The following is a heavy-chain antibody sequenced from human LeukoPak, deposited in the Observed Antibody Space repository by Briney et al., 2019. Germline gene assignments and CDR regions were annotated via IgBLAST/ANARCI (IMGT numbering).Heavy chain of an antibody. Sequence: SQTLSLTCTVSGGSISSGGYYWSWIRQHPGKGLEWIGYIYYSGSTYYNPSLKSRVTISVDTSKNQFSLKLSSVTAADTAVYYCARVTARSSAFDIWGQGTMVTVSS. CDR3: ARVTARSSAFDI. CDR1: GGSISSGGYY. CDR2: IYYSGST. J-gene: IGHJ3*02. V-gene: IGHV4-31*03. D-gene: IGHD6-25*01.